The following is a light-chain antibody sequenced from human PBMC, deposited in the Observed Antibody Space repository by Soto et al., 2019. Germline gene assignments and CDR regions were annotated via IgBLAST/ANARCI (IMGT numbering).Light chain of an antibody. CDR3: QQYGSSPQP. V-gene: IGKV3-20*01. Sequence: EIVLTQSPGTLSLSPGERATLSCRASQSVSSSYLAWYQQKPGQAPRLLIYGASRRATGIPYRFSGSGSGTDFTLTISRLEPEDFAVYYCQQYGSSPQPFGQGTRLEIK. J-gene: IGKJ5*01. CDR1: QSVSSSY. CDR2: GAS.